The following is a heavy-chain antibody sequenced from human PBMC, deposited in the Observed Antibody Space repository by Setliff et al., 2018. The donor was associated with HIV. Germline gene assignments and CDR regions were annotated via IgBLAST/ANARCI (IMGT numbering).Heavy chain of an antibody. CDR3: ARTRALTSRSHTLFHALDV. D-gene: IGHD3-10*01. V-gene: IGHV3-48*03. J-gene: IGHJ6*02. CDR2: ISISGFTI. CDR1: GFIFKNYD. Sequence: GGSLRLSCAASGFIFKNYDMNWVRQAPGKGLEWVSFISISGFTIHYGDSVKGRFTVSRDNTRNSLSPQLNSLQAEDTAIYYCARTRALTSRSHTLFHALDVWGQGTMVTVSS.